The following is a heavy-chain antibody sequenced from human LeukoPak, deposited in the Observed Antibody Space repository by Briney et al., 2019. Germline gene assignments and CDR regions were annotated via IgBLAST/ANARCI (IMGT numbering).Heavy chain of an antibody. J-gene: IGHJ1*01. CDR1: GGSISSGDYY. Sequence: SQTLSLTCTVSGGSISSGDYYWSWIRQPPGKGLEWIGYIYYSGSTYYNPSLKSRVTISVDTSKNQFSLKLSSVTAADTAVYYGASGPGVTMVRDWGQGILVIVSS. CDR3: ASGPGVTMVRD. CDR2: IYYSGST. V-gene: IGHV4-30-4*01. D-gene: IGHD3-10*01.